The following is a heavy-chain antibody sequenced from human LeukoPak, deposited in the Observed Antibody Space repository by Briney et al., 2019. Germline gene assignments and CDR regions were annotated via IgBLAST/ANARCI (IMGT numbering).Heavy chain of an antibody. J-gene: IGHJ4*02. CDR1: GYTFTSYD. V-gene: IGHV1-46*01. CDR3: ARGWGYYDSSGYYPFDY. CDR2: IIPSGGST. D-gene: IGHD3-22*01. Sequence: GASVKVSCKASGYTFTSYDINWVRQAPGQGLEWMGMIIPSGGSTSYAQKFQGRVTMTRDLSTSTVYMELNSLRSEDTAVYYCARGWGYYDSSGYYPFDYWGQGTLVTVSS.